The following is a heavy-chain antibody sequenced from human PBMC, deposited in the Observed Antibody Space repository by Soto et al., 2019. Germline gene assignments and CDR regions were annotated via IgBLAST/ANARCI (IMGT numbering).Heavy chain of an antibody. CDR2: IYPGDSDT. CDR3: ARADIVVVPAAIVNPNAFDI. D-gene: IGHD2-2*01. CDR1: GYSFTSYW. J-gene: IGHJ3*02. V-gene: IGHV5-51*01. Sequence: GESLKISCKGSGYSFTSYWIGWVRQMPGKGLEWMGIIYPGDSDTRYSPSFQGQVTISADKSISTAYLQWSSLKASDTAMYYCARADIVVVPAAIVNPNAFDIWGQGTMVTVSS.